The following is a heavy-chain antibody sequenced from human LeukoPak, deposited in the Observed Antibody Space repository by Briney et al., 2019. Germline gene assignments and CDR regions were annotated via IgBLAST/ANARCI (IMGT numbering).Heavy chain of an antibody. CDR1: GFTFSSYP. D-gene: IGHD6-13*01. CDR3: AKDMVHSSSWYFDY. CDR2: ISYDGNNK. J-gene: IGHJ4*02. Sequence: GGSLRLSCAASGFTFSSYPMHWVRQAPGLGLQWVAVISYDGNNKYYADSVKGRFTISRDNSKNSLYLQMNSLRTEDTALYYCAKDMVHSSSWYFDYWGQGTLVTVSS. V-gene: IGHV3-30*04.